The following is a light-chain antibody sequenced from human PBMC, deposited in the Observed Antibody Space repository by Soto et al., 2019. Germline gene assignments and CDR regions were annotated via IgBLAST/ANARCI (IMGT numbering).Light chain of an antibody. CDR2: GAS. J-gene: IGKJ1*01. V-gene: IGKV3-20*01. CDR1: QSVSSSS. CDR3: QQYGTSPTT. Sequence: EIVLTQSPGTLSLSPGERATLSCRASQSVSSSSLAWYQQKPGQAPRFLIYGASTRATVIPDLFSRTGSGTDFTLTISRLEPEHFAVYYCQQYGTSPTTIGQRTKVDIK.